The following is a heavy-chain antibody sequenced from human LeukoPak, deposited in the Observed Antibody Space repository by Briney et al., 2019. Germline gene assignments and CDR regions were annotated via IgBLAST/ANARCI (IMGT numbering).Heavy chain of an antibody. CDR2: FDPEDGET. CDR1: GYTLTELS. J-gene: IGHJ6*02. CDR3: ATGGTPYYYYGMDV. D-gene: IGHD1-26*01. V-gene: IGHV1-24*01. Sequence: ASVTVSCKVSGYTLTELSMHWVRQAPGKGLEWMGGFDPEDGETIYAQKFQGRVTMTEDTSTDTAYMELSGLRSEDTAVYYCATGGTPYYYYGMDVWGQGTTVTVSS.